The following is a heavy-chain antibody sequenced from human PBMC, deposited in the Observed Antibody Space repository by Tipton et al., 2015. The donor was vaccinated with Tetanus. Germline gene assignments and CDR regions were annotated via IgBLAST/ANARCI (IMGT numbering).Heavy chain of an antibody. V-gene: IGHV1-18*01. J-gene: IGHJ4*02. Sequence: QVQLVQSGGEVTKPGASVKVSCKASGYTFDTYGISWLRQAPGQGLEWMGTMSGRNGKTDYAQRLQGRVNMTTDTSTSTAYMELRSLRSDDTAVYYCARGPYHYGDYYFDYWGRGTLVTVSS. CDR2: MSGRNGKT. CDR3: ARGPYHYGDYYFDY. D-gene: IGHD4-17*01. CDR1: GYTFDTYG.